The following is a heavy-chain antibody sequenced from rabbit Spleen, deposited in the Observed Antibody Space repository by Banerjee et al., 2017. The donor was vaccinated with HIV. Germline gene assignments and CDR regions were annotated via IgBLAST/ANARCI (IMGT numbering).Heavy chain of an antibody. CDR1: GFSFSSSYY. V-gene: IGHV1S45*01. J-gene: IGHJ3*01. CDR3: ARDLTDVIGWNFGW. D-gene: IGHD4-1*01. Sequence: QEQLVESGGGLVQPEGSLTLTCTASGFSFSSSYYMCWVRQAPGKGLEWIGCIYGGSATYYASWAKGRFTITKTSSTTVTLQLNSLTAADTATYFCARDLTDVIGWNFGWWGQGTLVTVS. CDR2: IYGGSAT.